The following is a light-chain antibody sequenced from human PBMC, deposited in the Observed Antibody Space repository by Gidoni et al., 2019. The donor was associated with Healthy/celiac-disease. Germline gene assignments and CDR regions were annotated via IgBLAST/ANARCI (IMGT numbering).Light chain of an antibody. CDR2: KAS. CDR1: QSSSSW. V-gene: IGKV1-5*03. CDR3: QQYNSYL. Sequence: LQLPQSPSTLSASVGDTVTITCRASQSSSSWLAWYQQKPGKAPKLLIYKASSLESGVPSRFSGSGSGTEFTLTISSLQPDDFATYYYQQYNSYLFGQGTKVEIK. J-gene: IGKJ1*01.